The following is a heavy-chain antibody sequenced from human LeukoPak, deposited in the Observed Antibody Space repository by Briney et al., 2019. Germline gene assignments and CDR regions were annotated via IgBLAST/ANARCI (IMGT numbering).Heavy chain of an antibody. J-gene: IGHJ6*04. CDR2: IWYDGSNK. V-gene: IGHV3-33*01. Sequence: PGRSLRLSCAASGFTFSSYGMHWVRQAPGKGLEWVAVIWYDGSNKYYADSVKGRFTISRDNSKNTLYLQMNSLRAEDTAVYYCARDRSYYYGSGSFYYYGMDVWGKGTTVTVSS. CDR1: GFTFSSYG. D-gene: IGHD3-10*01. CDR3: ARDRSYYYGSGSFYYYGMDV.